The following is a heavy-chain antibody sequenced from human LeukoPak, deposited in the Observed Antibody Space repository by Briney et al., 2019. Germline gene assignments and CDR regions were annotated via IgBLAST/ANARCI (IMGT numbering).Heavy chain of an antibody. J-gene: IGHJ4*02. V-gene: IGHV3-21*06. Sequence: PGGPLRLSCAGSGFTFGSYSMNWVRQAPGKGLEWVSSISSSSGYINYADSVKGRFTISRDNAKNSLFLQMNSLRVEDTAVYFCVREGTGVLRYLAYWGQGSLVTVSS. CDR3: VREGTGVLRYLAY. CDR1: GFTFGSYS. D-gene: IGHD3-9*01. CDR2: ISSSSGYI.